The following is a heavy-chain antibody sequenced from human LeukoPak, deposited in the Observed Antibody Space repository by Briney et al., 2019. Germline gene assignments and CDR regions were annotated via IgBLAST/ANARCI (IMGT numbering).Heavy chain of an antibody. Sequence: ASVKVSCKASGGTFSSYAISWVRQAPGQGLEWMGRIIPIFGTANYAQKFQGRVTITTDESTSTAYMELSSLRSEDTAVYYCAREGFNYYDSSGEPWADYWGRGTLVTVSS. V-gene: IGHV1-69*05. CDR2: IIPIFGTA. D-gene: IGHD3-22*01. CDR1: GGTFSSYA. CDR3: AREGFNYYDSSGEPWADY. J-gene: IGHJ4*02.